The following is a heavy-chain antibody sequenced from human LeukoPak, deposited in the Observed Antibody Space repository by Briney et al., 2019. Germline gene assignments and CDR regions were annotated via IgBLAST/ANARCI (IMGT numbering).Heavy chain of an antibody. V-gene: IGHV3-74*01. CDR2: INSDGSST. CDR1: GFTFSSYW. Sequence: GGSLRLSCAASGFTFSSYWMHWVRQAPGKGLVWVSRINSDGSSTNYADSVKGRFTISRDNAKNTLCLQMNSLRAEDTAVYYCARAQWLDSFDYWGQGTLVTVSS. J-gene: IGHJ4*02. CDR3: ARAQWLDSFDY. D-gene: IGHD6-19*01.